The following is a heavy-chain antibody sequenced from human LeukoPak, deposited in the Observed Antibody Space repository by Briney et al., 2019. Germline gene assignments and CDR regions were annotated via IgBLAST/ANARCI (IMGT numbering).Heavy chain of an antibody. J-gene: IGHJ5*02. CDR2: INHSGST. V-gene: IGHV4-34*01. D-gene: IGHD3-22*01. CDR1: GGSFSGYY. Sequence: SETLSLTCAVYGGSFSGYYGSWIRQPPGKGLEWIGEINHSGSTNYNPSLKSRVTISVDTSKNQFSLKLSSVTAADTAVYYCARGLSGYYPTWGQGILVTVSS. CDR3: ARGLSGYYPT.